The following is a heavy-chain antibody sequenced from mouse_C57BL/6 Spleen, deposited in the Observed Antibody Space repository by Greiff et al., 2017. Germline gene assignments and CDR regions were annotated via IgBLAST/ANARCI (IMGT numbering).Heavy chain of an antibody. Sequence: QVQLQQPGAELVRPGSSVKLSCKASGYTFTSYWMHWVKQRPIQGLEWIGNIDPSDSETHYNQKFKDKATLTVDKSSSTAYMQLSSLTSEDSAVYYCARNYGSSSYAMDYWGQGTSVTVA. V-gene: IGHV1-52*01. J-gene: IGHJ4*01. CDR3: ARNYGSSSYAMDY. CDR1: GYTFTSYW. CDR2: IDPSDSET. D-gene: IGHD1-1*01.